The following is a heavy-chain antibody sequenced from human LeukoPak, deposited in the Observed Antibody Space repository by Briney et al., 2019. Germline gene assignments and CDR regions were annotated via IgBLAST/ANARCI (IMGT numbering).Heavy chain of an antibody. CDR2: ISWNSGSI. CDR1: GFTLRSYS. D-gene: IGHD4-17*01. Sequence: GGSLRLSCAASGFTLRSYSMNWVRQAPGKGLEWVSGISWNSGSIGYADSVKGRFTISRDNAKNSLYLQMNSLRAEDTALYYCAKGDGDYGSYNWFDPWGQGTLVTVSS. CDR3: AKGDGDYGSYNWFDP. J-gene: IGHJ5*02. V-gene: IGHV3-9*01.